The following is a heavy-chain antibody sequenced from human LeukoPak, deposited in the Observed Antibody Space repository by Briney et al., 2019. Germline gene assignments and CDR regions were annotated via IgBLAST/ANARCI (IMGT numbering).Heavy chain of an antibody. CDR3: ARGVGIGYGDYGYLDY. Sequence: SETLSLTCAVSGGSISSGGYSWSWIRQPPGKGLEWIGYIYHSGSTYYNPSLKSRVTISVDRSKNQFSLKLSSVTAADTAVYYCARGVGIGYGDYGYLDYWGQGTLVTVSS. D-gene: IGHD4-17*01. J-gene: IGHJ4*02. CDR1: GGSISSGGYS. CDR2: IYHSGST. V-gene: IGHV4-30-2*01.